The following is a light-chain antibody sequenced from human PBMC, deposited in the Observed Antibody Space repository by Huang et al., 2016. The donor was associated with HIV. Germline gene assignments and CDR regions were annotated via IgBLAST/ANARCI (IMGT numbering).Light chain of an antibody. Sequence: DIQMTQSPFTLSASVGDRVTITCRASQSINRWLAWYQQKLGKAPKLLIYDASTVDRGVPSRFSGSGSGTEFTLTITSLQAEDFATYYCQQYNSYPWTFGQGSKVDIK. CDR2: DAS. CDR1: QSINRW. CDR3: QQYNSYPWT. V-gene: IGKV1-5*01. J-gene: IGKJ1*01.